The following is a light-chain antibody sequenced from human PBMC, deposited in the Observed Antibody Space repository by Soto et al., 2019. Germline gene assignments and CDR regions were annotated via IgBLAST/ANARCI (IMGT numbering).Light chain of an antibody. Sequence: QSVLTQPASVSGSPGQSITISCTGTSSDVGGYNYVSWYQQHPGKAPKPMIYDVSNRPSGVSNRFSGSKSGNTASLTISGLQAEDEADYYCSSYTSSSNWVFGGGTQLTVL. J-gene: IGLJ3*02. CDR1: SSDVGGYNY. CDR2: DVS. V-gene: IGLV2-14*01. CDR3: SSYTSSSNWV.